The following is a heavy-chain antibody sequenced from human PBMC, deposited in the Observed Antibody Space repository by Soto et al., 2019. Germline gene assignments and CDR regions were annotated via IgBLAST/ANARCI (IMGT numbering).Heavy chain of an antibody. CDR2: ISDRGSDT. Sequence: EVQLVESGGGLVRPGGSLRLSCAASGFTYRKSDMTWVRRAPGPGLQYISSISDRGSDTYYADSVKGRFIISRDNSKNTLYLQMNSPRVEDTAIYYCAKRVVDLGADSWGQGTVVTVSS. D-gene: IGHD3-16*02. V-gene: IGHV3-23*04. CDR3: AKRVVDLGADS. J-gene: IGHJ4*02. CDR1: GFTYRKSD.